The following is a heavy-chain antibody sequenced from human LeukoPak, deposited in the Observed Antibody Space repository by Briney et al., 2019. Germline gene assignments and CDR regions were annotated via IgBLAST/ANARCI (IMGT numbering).Heavy chain of an antibody. CDR2: MNPNSGNT. D-gene: IGHD3-22*01. CDR3: ARWLRPSGYYYH. CDR1: GYTFTSYD. V-gene: IGHV1-8*01. Sequence: ASEKVSCKASGYTFTSYDINWVRQATGQGLEWMGWMNPNSGNTGYAQKFQGRVTMTRNTSISTAYMELRSLRSEDTAVYYCARWLRPSGYYYHWGQGTLVTVSS. J-gene: IGHJ5*02.